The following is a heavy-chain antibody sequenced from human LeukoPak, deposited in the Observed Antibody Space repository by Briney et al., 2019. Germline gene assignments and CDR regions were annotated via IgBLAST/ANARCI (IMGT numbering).Heavy chain of an antibody. V-gene: IGHV4-34*01. CDR2: INHSGST. D-gene: IGHD3-22*01. CDR1: GGSFSGYY. Sequence: SETLSLTCAVYGGSFSGYYWSWIRQPPGKGLEWIGEINHSGSTNYNPSLNSRVTISVDTSKNQFSLKLSSVTAADTAVYYCARDGGYYDSTGYDAFDVWGQGTMVTVSS. J-gene: IGHJ3*01. CDR3: ARDGGYYDSTGYDAFDV.